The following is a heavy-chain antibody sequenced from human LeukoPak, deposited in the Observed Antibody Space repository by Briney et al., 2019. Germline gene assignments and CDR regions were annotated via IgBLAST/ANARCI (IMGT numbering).Heavy chain of an antibody. D-gene: IGHD3-22*01. CDR1: GFTVSSNY. J-gene: IGHJ4*02. V-gene: IGHV3-53*01. Sequence: GGSLRLSCAASGFTVSSNYMSWVRQAPGKGLEWVSVIYSDGSTYYAGSVKGRFTISRDNSKNTLYLQMNSLRAEDTAVYYCARDSRDYYDSSGYYYYFDYWGQGTLVTVSS. CDR3: ARDSRDYYDSSGYYYYFDY. CDR2: IYSDGST.